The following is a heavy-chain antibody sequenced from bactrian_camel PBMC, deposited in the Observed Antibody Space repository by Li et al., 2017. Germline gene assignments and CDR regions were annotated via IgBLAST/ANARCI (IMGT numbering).Heavy chain of an antibody. J-gene: IGHJ4*01. D-gene: IGHD4*01. V-gene: IGHV3S53*01. CDR1: GYTYT. Sequence: VESGGGSVQAGGSLRLSCAASGYTYTMAWFRQAPGKEREWVATIDTDGGTKYADSVKGRFTISRDSSKNTLYLQMNDLKPEDTAVYYCAAGGTRETMCALLLHEFPYWGQGTQVTVS. CDR3: AAGGTRETMCALLLHEFPY. CDR2: IDTDGGT.